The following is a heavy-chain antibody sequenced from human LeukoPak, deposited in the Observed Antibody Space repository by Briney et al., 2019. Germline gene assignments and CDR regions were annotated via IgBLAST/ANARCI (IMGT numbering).Heavy chain of an antibody. V-gene: IGHV3-30*14. CDR2: FSYDENYK. J-gene: IGHJ4*02. Sequence: PGRSLRLSCAASGFTFSSYAMHWVRQAPGKGLEWVAVFSYDENYKYYADSVKGRFTISRDNSRNTLWLQMNSLRAEDTAFYYCAIGHYYDSSGYYYAFDSWGQGTLVTVSS. CDR3: AIGHYYDSSGYYYAFDS. CDR1: GFTFSSYA. D-gene: IGHD3-22*01.